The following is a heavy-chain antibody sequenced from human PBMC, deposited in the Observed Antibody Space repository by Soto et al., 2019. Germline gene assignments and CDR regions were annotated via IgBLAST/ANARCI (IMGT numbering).Heavy chain of an antibody. J-gene: IGHJ5*02. Sequence: EVLLVESGGGLVQPVGSLSLSCAASGFTFSSYWMSWVRQAPGKGLEWVANIKQDGSEKYYVDYVKGRFTISRDNAKTSQYRQMNSLRAEDTAVYYFARAGEPAAWGQGTLVTVSS. CDR3: ARAGEPAA. V-gene: IGHV3-7*01. CDR1: GFTFSSYW. D-gene: IGHD4-17*01. CDR2: IKQDGSEK.